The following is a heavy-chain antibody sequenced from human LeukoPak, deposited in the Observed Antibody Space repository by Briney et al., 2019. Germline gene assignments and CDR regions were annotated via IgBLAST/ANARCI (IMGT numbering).Heavy chain of an antibody. CDR3: ARGSRYYDFWSGYYTDYYGMDV. V-gene: IGHV4-39*07. CDR1: GGSISSSSYY. CDR2: IYYSGST. D-gene: IGHD3-3*01. Sequence: SETLSLTCTVSGGSISSSSYYWGWIRQPPGKGLEWIGSIYYSGSTYYNPSLKSRVTISVDTSKNQFSLKLSSVTAADTAVYYCARGSRYYDFWSGYYTDYYGMDVWGQGTTVTVSS. J-gene: IGHJ6*02.